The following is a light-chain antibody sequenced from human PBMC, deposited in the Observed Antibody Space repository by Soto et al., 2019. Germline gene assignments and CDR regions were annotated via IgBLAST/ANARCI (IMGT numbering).Light chain of an antibody. CDR1: QSFSRSF. CDR3: QQYAASPIT. V-gene: IGKV3-20*01. J-gene: IGKJ5*01. CDR2: GAS. Sequence: EIVLTQSPGTLSLSPGERATLSCRASQSFSRSFLAWYQQKPGQAPRLLIYGASSRATGIPDRFSGSGSGTDFTLSITRLEPEDFAVYFCQQYAASPITFGQGTRLE.